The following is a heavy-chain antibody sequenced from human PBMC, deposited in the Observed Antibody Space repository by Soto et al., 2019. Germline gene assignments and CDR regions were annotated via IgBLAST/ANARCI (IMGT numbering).Heavy chain of an antibody. CDR1: GFTFSSYW. J-gene: IGHJ4*02. CDR2: IKQDGSEK. CDR3: ATGGYYDSSGYYPLGH. V-gene: IGHV3-7*02. Sequence: GGSLRLSCAASGFTFSSYWMIWVRQAPGKGLEWVANIKQDGSEKYYVDSVKGRFTISRDNAKNSLYLQMNSLRAEDMAVYYCATGGYYDSSGYYPLGHWGQGTLVTVSS. D-gene: IGHD3-22*01.